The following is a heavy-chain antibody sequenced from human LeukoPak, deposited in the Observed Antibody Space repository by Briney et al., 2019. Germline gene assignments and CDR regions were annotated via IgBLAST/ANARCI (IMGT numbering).Heavy chain of an antibody. V-gene: IGHV3-11*01. Sequence: GGSLRLSCAASGFTFSDYYMSWIRQAPGKGLEWVSYISSSGSTIYYADSVKGRFTISRDNAKNSLYLQMNSLRAEDTAVYYCASTDYYDSSGYYRPEIDYWGQGTLVTVSS. CDR1: GFTFSDYY. J-gene: IGHJ4*02. D-gene: IGHD3-22*01. CDR3: ASTDYYDSSGYYRPEIDY. CDR2: ISSSGSTI.